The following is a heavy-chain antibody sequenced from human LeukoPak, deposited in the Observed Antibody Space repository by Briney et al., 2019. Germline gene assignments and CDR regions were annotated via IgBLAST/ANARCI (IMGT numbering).Heavy chain of an antibody. Sequence: GASVKVSCKASGYTFTSYGISWVRQAPGQGLEWMGRISAYNGNTNYAQKLQGRVTMTTDTSTSTAYMELRSLRSDDTAVYYCARAGYCGDGGCRGGSAFDVWGQGTMVTVSS. J-gene: IGHJ3*01. CDR1: GYTFTSYG. V-gene: IGHV1-18*01. D-gene: IGHD2-15*01. CDR2: ISAYNGNT. CDR3: ARAGYCGDGGCRGGSAFDV.